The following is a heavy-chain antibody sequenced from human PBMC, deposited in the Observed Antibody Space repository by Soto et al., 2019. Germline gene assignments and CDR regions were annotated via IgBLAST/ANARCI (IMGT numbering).Heavy chain of an antibody. J-gene: IGHJ4*02. CDR3: ARVSSSITIFGVVTTRAPDY. CDR1: GGTFNNYV. V-gene: IGHV1-69*06. D-gene: IGHD3-3*01. Sequence: SVKVSCKASGGTFNNYVINWVRQAPGQGLEWMAGIIPIFGTANYAQKFQGRVTITADKSISTAYMELSSLRSEDTAVYYCARVSSSITIFGVVTTRAPDYWGQGTLVTVSS. CDR2: IIPIFGTA.